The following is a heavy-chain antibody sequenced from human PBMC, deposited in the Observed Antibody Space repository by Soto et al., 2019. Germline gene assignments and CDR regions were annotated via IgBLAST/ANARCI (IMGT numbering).Heavy chain of an antibody. CDR1: GDSISDYYY. V-gene: IGHV4-59*01. Sequence: SETLSXTCSVSGDSISDYYYWSWIRQPPGKGLEWIGYIYYSGSTTYNPSLKTRVTISLDTSKNQFSLKLSSVTAVDTAVYYCARTKAASGFYYAKDVWGQGTTVTVSS. D-gene: IGHD6-13*01. CDR2: IYYSGST. J-gene: IGHJ6*02. CDR3: ARTKAASGFYYAKDV.